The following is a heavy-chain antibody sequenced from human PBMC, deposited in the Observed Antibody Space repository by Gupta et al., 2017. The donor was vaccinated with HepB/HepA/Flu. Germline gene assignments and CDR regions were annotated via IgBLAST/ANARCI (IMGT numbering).Heavy chain of an antibody. V-gene: IGHV1-3*01. Sequence: QVHLVQSGAEVKKPGASVKVSCKTSGYSFSTYNIYWVRQAPGQTFEWMGWINVGNSNTTYSQKFQGRVTITRDTSASTSYMDLSTLRSEDTAVYYCARWRGYYLDSWGQGTLVLVSS. CDR3: ARWRGYYLDS. CDR1: GYSFSTYN. CDR2: INVGNSNT. J-gene: IGHJ4*02. D-gene: IGHD3-3*01.